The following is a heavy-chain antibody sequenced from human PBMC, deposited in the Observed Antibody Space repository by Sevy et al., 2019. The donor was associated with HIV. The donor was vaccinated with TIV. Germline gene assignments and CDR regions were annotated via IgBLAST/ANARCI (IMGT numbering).Heavy chain of an antibody. CDR2: IKSKTDGGTT. D-gene: IGHD1-26*01. Sequence: GGSLRLSCAASGFTFTNAWMNWVRQAPGKGLEWVGRIKSKTDGGTTDYAAPVKGRFTISRDDSKNTLYLQMNSLKTEDTAVYYCTTRAQRWEFFFDYWGQGTLVTVSS. CDR3: TTRAQRWEFFFDY. J-gene: IGHJ4*02. V-gene: IGHV3-15*07. CDR1: GFTFTNAW.